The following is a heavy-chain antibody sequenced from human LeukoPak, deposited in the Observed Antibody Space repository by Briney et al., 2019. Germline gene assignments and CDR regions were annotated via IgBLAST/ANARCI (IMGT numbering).Heavy chain of an antibody. V-gene: IGHV1-2*06. D-gene: IGHD3-9*01. CDR3: ARVILTGYEGDY. J-gene: IGHJ4*02. Sequence: ASVKVSCKASGYTFTGYCMHWVRQAPGQGLEWMGRINPNSGGTNYAQKFQGRVTMTRDTSISTAYMELSRVRSDDTAVYYCARVILTGYEGDYWGQGTLVTVSS. CDR2: INPNSGGT. CDR1: GYTFTGYC.